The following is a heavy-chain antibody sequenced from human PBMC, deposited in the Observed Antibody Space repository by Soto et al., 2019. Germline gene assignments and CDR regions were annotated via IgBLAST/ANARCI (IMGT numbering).Heavy chain of an antibody. CDR2: IYWDDDK. CDR3: AHDSALSDGYSYAY. J-gene: IGHJ4*02. V-gene: IGHV2-5*02. Sequence: QITLKESGPTLVKPTQTLTLTCTFSGFSLSTSGVGVGWIRQPPGKALEWLALIYWDDDKRYSPSLKSRLTFTKDILKNQVVLTMTNMDPVDTATYYCAHDSALSDGYSYAYWGQGTLVTVSS. CDR1: GFSLSTSGVG. D-gene: IGHD5-18*01.